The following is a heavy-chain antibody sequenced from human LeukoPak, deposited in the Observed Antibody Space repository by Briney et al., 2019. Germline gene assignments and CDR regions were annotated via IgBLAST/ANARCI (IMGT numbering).Heavy chain of an antibody. CDR2: ISRKGGST. Sequence: EYDSAISRKGGSTSYADSVKCRFTISSDNSKTTLYLKMRSLRAEDTAVYYCVKSIAAAGTEVGYYYYYGMDVWGKGTTVTVSS. CDR3: VKSIAAAGTEVGYYYYYGMDV. D-gene: IGHD6-13*01. J-gene: IGHJ6*04. V-gene: IGHV3-64D*06.